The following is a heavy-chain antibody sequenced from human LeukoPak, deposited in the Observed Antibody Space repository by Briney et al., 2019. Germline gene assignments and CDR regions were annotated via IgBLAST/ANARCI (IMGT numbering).Heavy chain of an antibody. V-gene: IGHV1-69*13. D-gene: IGHD5-18*01. Sequence: ASVKVSCKASGYTFTSYYMHWVRQAPGQGLEWMGGIIPIFGTANYAQKFQGRVTITADESTSTAYMELSSLRSEDTAVYYCARVVGGYSYGRNWFDPWGQGTLVTVSS. CDR2: IIPIFGTA. CDR1: GYTFTSYY. CDR3: ARVVGGYSYGRNWFDP. J-gene: IGHJ5*02.